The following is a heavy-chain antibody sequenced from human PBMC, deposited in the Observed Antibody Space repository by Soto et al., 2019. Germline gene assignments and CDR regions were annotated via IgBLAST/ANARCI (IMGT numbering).Heavy chain of an antibody. CDR2: INHSGST. CDR3: ARGHGDYDFWSGYYGNYYYGMDV. D-gene: IGHD3-3*01. CDR1: GGSFSGYY. V-gene: IGHV4-34*01. Sequence: SETLSLTCAVYGGSFSGYYWSWIRQPPGKGLEWIGEINHSGSTNYNPSLKSRVTISVDTSKNQFSLRLSSVTAADTAVYYCARGHGDYDFWSGYYGNYYYGMDVWGQGTTVTVSS. J-gene: IGHJ6*02.